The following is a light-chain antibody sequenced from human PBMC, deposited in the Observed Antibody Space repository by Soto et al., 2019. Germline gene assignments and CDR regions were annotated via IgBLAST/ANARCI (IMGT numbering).Light chain of an antibody. CDR3: QHYQVGQPIA. V-gene: IGKV3-11*01. CDR1: QSVSSY. J-gene: IGKJ5*01. CDR2: DAS. Sequence: EIVLSQSPSTLSLSPGERATLSCRASQSVSSYLAWYQQKPGQAPRLLIYDASNRATGIPARFSGSGSGTDFTLTISSLEPEDFALYYCQHYQVGQPIAFGRGTRLEI.